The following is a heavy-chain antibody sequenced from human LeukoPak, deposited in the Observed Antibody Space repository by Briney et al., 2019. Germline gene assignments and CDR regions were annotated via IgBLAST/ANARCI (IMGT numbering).Heavy chain of an antibody. D-gene: IGHD2-15*01. V-gene: IGHV3-30*02. CDR3: VRDNPRCCGVVPANIDDY. Sequence: QPGGSLRLSCAASGFTFSSYGMHWDRQAPGKGLEWVAFIRYDGSNKYYADSVKGRFTISRDNAMNSLYLQMNSLRAEDTAVYYCVRDNPRCCGVVPANIDDYWGQGTLVTVSS. CDR1: GFTFSSYG. J-gene: IGHJ4*02. CDR2: IRYDGSNK.